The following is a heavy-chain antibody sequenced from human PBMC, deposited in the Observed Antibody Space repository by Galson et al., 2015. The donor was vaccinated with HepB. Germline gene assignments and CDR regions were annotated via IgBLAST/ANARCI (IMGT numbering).Heavy chain of an antibody. CDR3: ARLGYYFDY. D-gene: IGHD7-27*01. CDR1: GFTFSSYS. J-gene: IGHJ4*02. Sequence: SLRLSCAASGFTFSSYSMNWVRQAPGKGLEWVSYISSSSSTIYYADSVKGRFTISRDNAKNSLYLQMNSLRAEDTAVYYCARLGYYFDYWGQGTLVTVSS. V-gene: IGHV3-48*01. CDR2: ISSSSSTI.